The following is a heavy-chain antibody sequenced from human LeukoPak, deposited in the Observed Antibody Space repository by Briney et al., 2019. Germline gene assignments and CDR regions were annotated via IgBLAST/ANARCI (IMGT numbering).Heavy chain of an antibody. D-gene: IGHD5-18*01. CDR3: ATFPWIQLQGGYYYYYMDV. CDR1: GFTFSSYG. Sequence: GGSLRLSCAASGFTFSSYGMHWVRQAPGKGLEWVAFIRYDGSNKYYADSVKGRFTISRDNSKNTLYLQMNSLRAEDTAVYYCATFPWIQLQGGYYYYYMDVWGKGTTVTISS. J-gene: IGHJ6*03. V-gene: IGHV3-30*02. CDR2: IRYDGSNK.